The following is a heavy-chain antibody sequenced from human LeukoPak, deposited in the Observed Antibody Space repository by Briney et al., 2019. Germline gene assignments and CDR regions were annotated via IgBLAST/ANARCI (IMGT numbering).Heavy chain of an antibody. J-gene: IGHJ6*03. V-gene: IGHV3-23*01. CDR3: ARDRGLRRPYYYYYMDV. CDR1: GFTFSSYA. Sequence: PGGSLRLSCAASGFTFSSYAMSWVRQAPGKGLEWVSAISGSGGSTYYADSVKGRFTISRDNSKNTLYLQMNSLRAEDTAVYYCARDRGLRRPYYYYYMDVWGKGTTVTVSS. D-gene: IGHD6-19*01. CDR2: ISGSGGST.